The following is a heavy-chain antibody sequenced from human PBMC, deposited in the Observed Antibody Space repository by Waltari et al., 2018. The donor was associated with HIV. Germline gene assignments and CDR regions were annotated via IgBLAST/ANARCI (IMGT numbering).Heavy chain of an antibody. CDR1: GDSVSNNRAV. Sequence: QVHLRQSGPGLVKPSQNLSLTCAISGDSVSNNRAVWNWIRQSPSRGLEWLGRTYYRSKWNFDYAVSVKSRITIQPDTSKNQFTLHLKSVTPEDTAVYYCANSPGDGSSYSGMDVWGQGTTVTVSS. D-gene: IGHD2-21*02. CDR2: TYYRSKWNF. CDR3: ANSPGDGSSYSGMDV. V-gene: IGHV6-1*01. J-gene: IGHJ6*02.